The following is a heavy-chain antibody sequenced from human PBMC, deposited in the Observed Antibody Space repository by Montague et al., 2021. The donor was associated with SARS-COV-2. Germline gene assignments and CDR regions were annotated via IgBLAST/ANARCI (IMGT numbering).Heavy chain of an antibody. J-gene: IGHJ4*02. CDR1: GGSFSGYY. Sequence: SETLSLTCAVYGGSFSGYYWNWIRRPPGKGLEWIGEINHSGSTNCNPSLKSRVTMSVDTSKNQFSLKLSSVTAADTAVYYCARGARQGYGFRLGSFDSWGQGTLVTVSS. D-gene: IGHD3-10*01. V-gene: IGHV4-34*01. CDR3: ARGARQGYGFRLGSFDS. CDR2: INHSGST.